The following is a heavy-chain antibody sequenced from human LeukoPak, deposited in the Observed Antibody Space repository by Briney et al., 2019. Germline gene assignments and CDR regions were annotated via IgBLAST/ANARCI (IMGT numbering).Heavy chain of an antibody. CDR3: AKETYSSGWYPYIDY. D-gene: IGHD6-19*01. J-gene: IGHJ4*02. CDR1: GFTFSSYA. Sequence: PGGSLRLPCVASGFTFSSYAMSGVPQAPGKGREWVSGISGSGGITYYADAVKGRFPISRDNSKNTLFLQMSSLRAADTAVYYCAKETYSSGWYPYIDYWGQGTLVTVSS. V-gene: IGHV3-23*01. CDR2: ISGSGGIT.